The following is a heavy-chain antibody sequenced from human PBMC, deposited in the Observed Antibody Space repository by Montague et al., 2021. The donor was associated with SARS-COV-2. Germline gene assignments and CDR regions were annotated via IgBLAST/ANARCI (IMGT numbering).Heavy chain of an antibody. CDR2: IYSSGST. J-gene: IGHJ6*02. CDR3: ARDYGDYSDYYGLDV. D-gene: IGHD4-17*01. CDR1: GGSIRSGSYY. Sequence: TLSLTCTVSGGSIRSGSYYWSWIRQPAGKGLEWIGRIYSSGSTXYNPSLKSRVTMSVDTSKNQFSLKVSSVTAADTAVYYCARDYGDYSDYYGLDVWGQGTTVTVSS. V-gene: IGHV4-61*02.